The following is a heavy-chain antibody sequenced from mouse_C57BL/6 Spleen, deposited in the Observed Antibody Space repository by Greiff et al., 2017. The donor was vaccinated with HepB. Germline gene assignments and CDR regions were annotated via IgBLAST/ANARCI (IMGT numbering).Heavy chain of an antibody. V-gene: IGHV1-26*01. J-gene: IGHJ4*01. Sequence: QLQQSGPELVKPGASVKISCKASGYTFTDYYMNWVKQSHGKSLEWIGDINPNNGGTSYNQKFKGKATLTVDKSSSTAYMELRSLTSEDSAVYYCARGGEYGYDGKAMDYWGQGTSVTVSS. CDR2: INPNNGGT. CDR3: ARGGEYGYDGKAMDY. CDR1: GYTFTDYY. D-gene: IGHD2-2*01.